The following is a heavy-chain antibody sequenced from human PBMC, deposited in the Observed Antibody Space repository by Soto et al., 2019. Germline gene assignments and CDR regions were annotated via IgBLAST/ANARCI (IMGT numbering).Heavy chain of an antibody. CDR3: ARGQVVAAQP. J-gene: IGHJ5*02. V-gene: IGHV4-30-2*01. D-gene: IGHD2-15*01. CDR1: GGSISSGGYS. Sequence: QLQLQESGSGLVKPSQTLSLTCAVSGGSISSGGYSWSWIRQPPGKGLEWIGYVYHSGSTYYNPSRESRVTISVDSSKTQFSLKLSSVPAADTAVYYCARGQVVAAQPWGQGTLVTVSS. CDR2: VYHSGST.